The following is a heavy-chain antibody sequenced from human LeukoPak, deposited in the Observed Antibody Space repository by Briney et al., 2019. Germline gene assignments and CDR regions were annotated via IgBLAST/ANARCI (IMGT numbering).Heavy chain of an antibody. CDR2: ISYSGNT. CDR3: ARQDRGDDPYFDH. CDR1: GGSISSGGYY. V-gene: IGHV4-31*03. Sequence: SETLSLTCTVSGGSISSGGYYWSWIRQHPGKGLEWIGYISYSGNTYYNPSLKTRLTISVDTSKNHFFLELSSVTAADTAVYYCARQDRGDDPYFDHWGQGTLVTVSS. D-gene: IGHD5-12*01. J-gene: IGHJ4*02.